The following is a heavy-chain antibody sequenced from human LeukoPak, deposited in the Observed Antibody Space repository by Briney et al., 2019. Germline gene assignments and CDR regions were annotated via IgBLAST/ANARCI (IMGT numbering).Heavy chain of an antibody. Sequence: GALRLSCAASGFTFSTYWMSWVRQTPGKGLEWVANIKEDGSRQYYVDSVKGRFTLSRDNAKNSLYLQMNSLRVEDTAVYYCARDGGGYDSWGQGTLVTVSS. CDR2: IKEDGSRQ. CDR1: GFTFSTYW. V-gene: IGHV3-7*01. J-gene: IGHJ5*01. CDR3: ARDGGGYDS. D-gene: IGHD5-24*01.